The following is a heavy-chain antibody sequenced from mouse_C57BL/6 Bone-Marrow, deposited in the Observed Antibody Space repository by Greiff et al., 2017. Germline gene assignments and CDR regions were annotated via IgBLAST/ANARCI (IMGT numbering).Heavy chain of an antibody. Sequence: VQLQQSGADLVRPGASVKLSCTASGFNFNDYYMHWVRQRPEKGLEWIGRINPEDGDTEYAPKFQGKGTMTADTSSNTAYLQLSRLTSEDTAVYYYTTFFDFEGRGTALTVTA. V-gene: IGHV14-1*01. J-gene: IGHJ2*01. CDR2: INPEDGDT. CDR3: TTFFDF. CDR1: GFNFNDYY.